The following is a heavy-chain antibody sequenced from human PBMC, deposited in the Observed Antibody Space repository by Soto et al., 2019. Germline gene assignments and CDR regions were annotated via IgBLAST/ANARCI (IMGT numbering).Heavy chain of an antibody. CDR1: GDSISSYY. V-gene: IGHV4-59*08. CDR3: AISVFP. J-gene: IGHJ5*02. Sequence: SETLSPTCTVSGDSISSYYWTWIRQPPGKGLEWIAFIYYGGSINYNPSLKSRVAISVDTPKNQFSLNLSSVTAADTAVYYCAISVFPWGQGTLVTVSS. CDR2: IYYGGSI.